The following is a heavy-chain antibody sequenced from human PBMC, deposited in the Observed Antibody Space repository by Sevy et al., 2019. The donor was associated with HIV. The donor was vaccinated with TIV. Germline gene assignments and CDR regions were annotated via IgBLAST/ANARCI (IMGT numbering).Heavy chain of an antibody. J-gene: IGHJ4*02. CDR2: INWNGDSR. Sequence: GGSLRLSCAASGFTFDDYGMSWVRQAPGKGLEWVSGINWNGDSRGYADSVKGRFTISKDNAKNSLYLQMNSLRAEDTALYYCAREVIYDNSGLDYWGQGTLVTVSS. CDR1: GFTFDDYG. CDR3: AREVIYDNSGLDY. D-gene: IGHD3-22*01. V-gene: IGHV3-20*04.